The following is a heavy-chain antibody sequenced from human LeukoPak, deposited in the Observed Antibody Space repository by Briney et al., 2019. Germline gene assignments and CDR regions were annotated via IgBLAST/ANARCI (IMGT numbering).Heavy chain of an antibody. D-gene: IGHD3-10*01. V-gene: IGHV3-48*01. CDR3: ARDRGGYFDY. Sequence: GGSLRLSWSASGFTCRNYIMDWVRQAPGKGLECGSHISSTSMHKQYADSVRGRFTIPRDNDQNSLYPQMNTLRREDTAVYYCARDRGGYFDYWGQGTLVTVSS. CDR1: GFTCRNYI. J-gene: IGHJ4*02. CDR2: ISSTSMHK.